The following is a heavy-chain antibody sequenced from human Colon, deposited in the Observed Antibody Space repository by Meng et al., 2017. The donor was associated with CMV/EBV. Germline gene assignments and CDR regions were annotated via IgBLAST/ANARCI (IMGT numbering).Heavy chain of an antibody. J-gene: IGHJ4*02. V-gene: IGHV3-74*01. CDR1: GLTFSKYW. D-gene: IGHD3-10*01. CDR3: ATGDSYYYNY. Sequence: GGSLRLSCVASGLTFSKYWMHWVRQAPGKGLVWVSLINGDGTRTSYADSVKGRFTISRDNAKNTLYVQMNSLRVEDTAVYYCATGDSYYYNYWGRGTLVTVSS. CDR2: INGDGTRT.